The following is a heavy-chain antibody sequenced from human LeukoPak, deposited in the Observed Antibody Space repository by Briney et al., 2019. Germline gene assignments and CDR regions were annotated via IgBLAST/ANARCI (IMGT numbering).Heavy chain of an antibody. D-gene: IGHD3-22*01. CDR1: GFTFSSYA. Sequence: GGSLRLSCAASGFTFSSYAMHWVRQAPGKGLEWVAVISYDGSNKYYADSVKGRFTISRDNSKNTLYLQLNSLRAEETAVYYCAKEKKYYYDSTGYPGYDYWGQGTLVTVSS. J-gene: IGHJ4*02. CDR2: ISYDGSNK. CDR3: AKEKKYYYDSTGYPGYDY. V-gene: IGHV3-30-3*01.